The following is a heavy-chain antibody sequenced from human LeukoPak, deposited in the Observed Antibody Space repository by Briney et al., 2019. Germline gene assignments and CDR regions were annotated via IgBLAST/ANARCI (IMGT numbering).Heavy chain of an antibody. CDR1: GGSFSGYY. CDR3: ARWDDYSIVFDY. V-gene: IGHV4-34*01. J-gene: IGHJ4*02. D-gene: IGHD4-11*01. CDR2: INHSGST. Sequence: PSETLSLTCAVYGGSFSGYYWSWIRQPPGKGLEWIGEINHSGSTNYNPSLKSRVTISVDTSKNQFSLKLSSVTAADTAVYYCARWDDYSIVFDYWGQGTLVAVSS.